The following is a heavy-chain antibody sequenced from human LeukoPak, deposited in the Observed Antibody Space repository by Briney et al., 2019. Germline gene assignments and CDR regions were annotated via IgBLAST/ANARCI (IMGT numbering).Heavy chain of an antibody. Sequence: ASVTVSCKAPGYTFTSYYMHWVRQAPGQGLEWMGIISPSGDSTTYAQKFQGRVTMTRDTSTSTVYMELSSLRSEDTAVYYCARGGGQSSSSSGYWGQGTPVTVSS. V-gene: IGHV1-46*01. J-gene: IGHJ4*02. CDR1: GYTFTSYY. CDR3: ARGGGQSSSSSGY. D-gene: IGHD6-6*01. CDR2: ISPSGDST.